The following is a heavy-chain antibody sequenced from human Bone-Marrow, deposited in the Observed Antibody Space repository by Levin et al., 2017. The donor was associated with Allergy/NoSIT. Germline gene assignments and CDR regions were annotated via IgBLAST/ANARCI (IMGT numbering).Heavy chain of an antibody. Sequence: GGSLRLSCAASGFTFSSYEMNWVRQAPGKGLEWVSYISSSGSTIYYADSVKGRFTISRDNAKNSLYLQMNSLRAEDTAVYYCASKTGYSPQRGAFDIWGQGTMVTVSS. J-gene: IGHJ3*02. D-gene: IGHD1-26*01. CDR3: ASKTGYSPQRGAFDI. CDR2: ISSSGSTI. CDR1: GFTFSSYE. V-gene: IGHV3-48*03.